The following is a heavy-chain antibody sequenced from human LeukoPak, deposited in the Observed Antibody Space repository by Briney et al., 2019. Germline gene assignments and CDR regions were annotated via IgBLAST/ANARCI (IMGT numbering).Heavy chain of an antibody. Sequence: ASVKVSCKTSGYTFSHYGISWVRQAPGQGLEWVAWISAYSGNTDYAQKFQDRVTVTTDTSTSTAYMELRSLRSDDTAVYYCARELSGFMDVWGKGTTVTVSS. CDR1: GYTFSHYG. D-gene: IGHD6-25*01. CDR2: ISAYSGNT. J-gene: IGHJ6*03. V-gene: IGHV1-18*01. CDR3: ARELSGFMDV.